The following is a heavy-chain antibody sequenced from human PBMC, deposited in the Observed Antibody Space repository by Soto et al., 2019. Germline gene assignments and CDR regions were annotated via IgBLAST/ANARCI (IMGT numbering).Heavy chain of an antibody. J-gene: IGHJ5*02. CDR3: ARDLHWSGWFTWGYNRFDP. Sequence: SQTLSLTCAISGDSVSSNSASWNWIRRSPSRGLEWLGRTYYRSKWYNDYAVSVKSRITINPDTSKNQFSLQLNSVTPEDTAVYYCARDLHWSGWFTWGYNRFDPWGRGTLVTVSS. D-gene: IGHD6-19*01. CDR2: TYYRSKWYN. V-gene: IGHV6-1*01. CDR1: GDSVSSNSAS.